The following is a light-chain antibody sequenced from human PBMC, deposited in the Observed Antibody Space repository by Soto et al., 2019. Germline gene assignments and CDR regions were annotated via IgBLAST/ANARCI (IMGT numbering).Light chain of an antibody. CDR2: SAS. J-gene: IGKJ2*01. CDR1: QSVSGSY. V-gene: IGKV3-20*01. CDR3: QQYRSSSMYT. Sequence: EIVLTQSPGTLSLSPGERATLSCRASQSVSGSYLAWYQQKPGQAPRLLIYSASSRATGIPDRFSGSGSGTDFTLTINRLEPEDFAVYYCQQYRSSSMYTFGRGTKLEIK.